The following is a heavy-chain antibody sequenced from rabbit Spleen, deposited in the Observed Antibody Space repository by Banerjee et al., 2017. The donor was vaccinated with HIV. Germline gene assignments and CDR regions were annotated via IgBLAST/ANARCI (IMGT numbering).Heavy chain of an antibody. CDR1: GFSFSSGYY. J-gene: IGHJ4*01. CDR3: ASAYSDISLNL. V-gene: IGHV1S45*01. Sequence: QEQLEESGGGLVKPGGTLTVTCNASGFSFSSGYYMSWVRQATGKGLGRIGCVGSGSRSTWYASWAKGRFTIAKTSSTTVTLQMTSLTVADTTTDFGASAYSDISLNLGDPGSLVTDS. D-gene: IGHD6-1*01. CDR2: VGSGSRST.